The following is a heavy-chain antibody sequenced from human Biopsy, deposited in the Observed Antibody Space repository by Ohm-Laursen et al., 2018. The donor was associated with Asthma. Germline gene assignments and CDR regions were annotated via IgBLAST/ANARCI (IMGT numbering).Heavy chain of an antibody. D-gene: IGHD3-3*02. CDR2: IKHDGTGK. J-gene: IGHJ1*01. CDR1: GFTFGDYW. Sequence: SLRLSCSVSGFTFGDYWMSWVRQVPGKGLEWVANIKHDGTGKNHVDSLKGRFTISRDNAKNSLYLQMNSLRAEDTAVYYCARTFHFWSPYHAEHYQLWGQGTLVTVSS. CDR3: ARTFHFWSPYHAEHYQL. V-gene: IGHV3-7*01.